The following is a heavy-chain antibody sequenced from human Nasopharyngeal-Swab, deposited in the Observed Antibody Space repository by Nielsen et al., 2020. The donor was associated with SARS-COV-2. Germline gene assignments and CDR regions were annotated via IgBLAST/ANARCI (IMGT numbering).Heavy chain of an antibody. Sequence: WIRQPPGKALEWLAHIFSNDEKSYSTSLKSRLTISKDTSKSQVVLTMTNMDPVDTATYYCARIDYDYVWGSYRYTGGYFDYWGQGTLVTSPQ. CDR2: IFSNDEK. V-gene: IGHV2-26*01. J-gene: IGHJ4*02. D-gene: IGHD3-16*02. CDR3: ARIDYDYVWGSYRYTGGYFDY.